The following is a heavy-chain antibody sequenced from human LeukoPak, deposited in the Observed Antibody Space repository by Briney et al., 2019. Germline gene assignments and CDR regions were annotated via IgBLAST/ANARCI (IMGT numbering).Heavy chain of an antibody. Sequence: PLVESGGGLVQPGGSLSISCAASEFIFSNYWMHWVRQTTGNGLVWVSRITSDGSFTSYADYAKGRFTLPRDNAKNTLYLQMNSLRAEATAIYYCARVQVLGTYDWFDPWGQGTLVTVSS. D-gene: IGHD4/OR15-4a*01. V-gene: IGHV3-74*01. CDR1: EFIFSNYW. CDR2: ITSDGSFT. J-gene: IGHJ5*02. CDR3: ARVQVLGTYDWFDP.